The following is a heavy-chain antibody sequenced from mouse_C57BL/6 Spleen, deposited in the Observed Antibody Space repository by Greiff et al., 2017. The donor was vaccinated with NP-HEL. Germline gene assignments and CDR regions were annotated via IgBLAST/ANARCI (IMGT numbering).Heavy chain of an antibody. Sequence: VQLQQSGPELVKPGASVKISCKASGYSFSGYYMNWVKQSPEKSLEWIGEINPSTGGTTYNQKFKAKATLTVDKSSSTAYMQLKSLTSEDSAVYYCASYYGSSYYFDYWGQGTTLTVSS. CDR2: INPSTGGT. CDR1: GYSFSGYY. V-gene: IGHV1-42*01. D-gene: IGHD1-1*01. CDR3: ASYYGSSYYFDY. J-gene: IGHJ2*01.